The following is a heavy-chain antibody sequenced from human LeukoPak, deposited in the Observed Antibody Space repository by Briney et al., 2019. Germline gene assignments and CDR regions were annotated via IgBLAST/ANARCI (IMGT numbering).Heavy chain of an antibody. CDR2: ISSSSSYI. V-gene: IGHV3-21*01. CDR1: GFTFSSYS. D-gene: IGHD2-2*01. J-gene: IGHJ4*02. Sequence: GGSLRLSCAASGFTFSSYSMNWVRQAPGKGLEWVSSISSSSSYIYYADSVKGRFTISRDNAKNSLYLQMNSLRAEDTAVYYCARAQGYCSSTSCYVFDYWGQGTLVTVSS. CDR3: ARAQGYCSSTSCYVFDY.